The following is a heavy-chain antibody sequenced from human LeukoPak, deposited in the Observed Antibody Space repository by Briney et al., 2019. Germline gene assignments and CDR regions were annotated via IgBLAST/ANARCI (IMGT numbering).Heavy chain of an antibody. V-gene: IGHV4-59*01. CDR3: ARGHHYSDSSAYFEEYWYFDL. CDR2: IYYSAT. CDR1: GGSISTSY. D-gene: IGHD3-22*01. Sequence: SETLSLTCTVSGGSISTSYWSWIRQPPGKGLEWIGYIYYSATNYNPSLKSRVTISVDTSKNQFSLKLTSVTAADTAVYYCARGHHYSDSSAYFEEYWYFDLWGRGTLVTVSS. J-gene: IGHJ2*01.